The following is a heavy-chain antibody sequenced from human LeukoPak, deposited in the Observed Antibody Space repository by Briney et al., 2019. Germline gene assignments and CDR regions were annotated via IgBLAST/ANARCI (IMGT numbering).Heavy chain of an antibody. V-gene: IGHV3-30*18. CDR3: AKDYGDSRGAFDI. J-gene: IGHJ3*02. CDR2: ISYDGSNK. D-gene: IGHD3-22*01. Sequence: GGSLRLSCAASGFTFSSYGVHWVRQAPGKGLEWVAVISYDGSNKYYADSVKGRFTISRDNSKNTLYLQMNSLRAEDTAVYYCAKDYGDSRGAFDIWGQGTMVSVSS. CDR1: GFTFSSYG.